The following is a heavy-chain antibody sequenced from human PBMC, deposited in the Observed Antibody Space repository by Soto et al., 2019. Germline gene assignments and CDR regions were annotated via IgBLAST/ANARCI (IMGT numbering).Heavy chain of an antibody. CDR1: GYTFTSYA. V-gene: IGHV1-3*01. J-gene: IGHJ6*02. Sequence: ASVKVSCKASGYTFTSYAMHWVRQAPGQRLEWMGWINAGNGNTKYSQKFQGRVTITRDTSASTAYMELSSLRSEDTAVYYCARDQGTTYGMDVWGQGTTVTVSS. CDR3: ARDQGTTYGMDV. CDR2: INAGNGNT. D-gene: IGHD2-2*01.